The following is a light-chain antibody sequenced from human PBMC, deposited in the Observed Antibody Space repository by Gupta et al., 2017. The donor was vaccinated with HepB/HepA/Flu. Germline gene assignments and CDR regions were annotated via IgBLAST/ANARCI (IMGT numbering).Light chain of an antibody. V-gene: IGKV1-16*02. Sequence: DIPMTQSPSSLSASVGDRVTITCRESQVISKYVAWFQQKPGKAPKSLISAASRLQSGVPSKFSGSGSGTEFTLTISSLQPEDSATYYCQQYNICPLTFGGGTKVEI. J-gene: IGKJ4*01. CDR3: QQYNICPLT. CDR2: AAS. CDR1: QVISKY.